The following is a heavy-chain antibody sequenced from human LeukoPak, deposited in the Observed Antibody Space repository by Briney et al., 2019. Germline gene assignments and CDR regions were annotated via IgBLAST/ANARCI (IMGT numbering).Heavy chain of an antibody. Sequence: SETLSLTCTVSGGSISIYYWGWIRQPPGKGLEWIGSIYHSGSTYYNPSLKSRVTISVHTSKNQFSLKLSSMTAADTAVYYCARVRWIAVAGTIRYYFDYWGQGTLVTVSS. V-gene: IGHV4-39*07. D-gene: IGHD6-19*01. CDR3: ARVRWIAVAGTIRYYFDY. J-gene: IGHJ4*02. CDR1: GGSISIYY. CDR2: IYHSGST.